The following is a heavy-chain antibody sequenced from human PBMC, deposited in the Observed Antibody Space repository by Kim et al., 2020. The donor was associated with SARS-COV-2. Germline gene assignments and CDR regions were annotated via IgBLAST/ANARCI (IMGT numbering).Heavy chain of an antibody. J-gene: IGHJ4*02. CDR3: ARDLRGQQLFYY. D-gene: IGHD6-13*01. V-gene: IGHV4-59*01. Sequence: TYNPSLKSRVSISVYTSKNQFSLKLSSVTAADTAVYYCARDLRGQQLFYYWGQGTLVTVSS.